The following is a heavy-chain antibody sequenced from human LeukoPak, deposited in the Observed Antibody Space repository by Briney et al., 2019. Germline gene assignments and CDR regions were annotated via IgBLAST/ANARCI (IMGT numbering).Heavy chain of an antibody. Sequence: GGSLRLSCAASGFTFSSYSMNWVRQAPGKGLEWVSYISSSSSTIYYADSVKGRFTISRDNAKNSLYLQMNSLRAEDTALYYCAKDIGSLSGYYADWGQGTLVTVSS. V-gene: IGHV3-48*01. J-gene: IGHJ4*02. CDR1: GFTFSSYS. CDR3: AKDIGSLSGYYAD. CDR2: ISSSSSTI. D-gene: IGHD3-22*01.